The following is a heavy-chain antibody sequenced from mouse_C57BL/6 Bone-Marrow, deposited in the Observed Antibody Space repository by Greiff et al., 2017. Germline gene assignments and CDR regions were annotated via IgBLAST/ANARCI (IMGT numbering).Heavy chain of an antibody. J-gene: IGHJ4*01. CDR3: ARQALRSGDY. Sequence: EVLLVESGGDLVKPGGSLKLSCAASGFTFSSYGMSWVRQTPDKRLEWVATISSGGSYNYYPDRVKGRFTISIDNAKNTLYLQMSRLKSEDTAMYYCARQALRSGDYWGQGTSVTVSS. V-gene: IGHV5-6*01. CDR1: GFTFSSYG. CDR2: ISSGGSYN.